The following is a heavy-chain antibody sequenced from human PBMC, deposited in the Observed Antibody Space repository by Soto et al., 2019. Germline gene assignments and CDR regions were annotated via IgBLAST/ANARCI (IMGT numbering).Heavy chain of an antibody. Sequence: SETLSLTCAVYGGSFSGYYWSWIRQPPGKGLEWIGEINHSGSTNYNPSLKSRVTISVDTSKNQFSLKLSSVTAADTAVYYCARRHGGGYYYYYGMDVWGQGTTVTVSS. CDR2: INHSGST. V-gene: IGHV4-34*01. J-gene: IGHJ6*02. D-gene: IGHD2-15*01. CDR1: GGSFSGYY. CDR3: ARRHGGGYYYYYGMDV.